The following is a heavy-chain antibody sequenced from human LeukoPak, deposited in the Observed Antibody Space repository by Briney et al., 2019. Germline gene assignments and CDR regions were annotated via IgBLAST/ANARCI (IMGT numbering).Heavy chain of an antibody. J-gene: IGHJ4*02. Sequence: GESLKISCKGSGYSFTNYWIGWVRQTPGKGLEWMGIIYPGDSDTRYSPSFQGQVTISADKSISTAYLQWNSLKASDTAMYYCARHEDLWSFDYWGQGTLVTVSS. CDR1: GYSFTNYW. D-gene: IGHD3-10*01. CDR3: ARHEDLWSFDY. CDR2: IYPGDSDT. V-gene: IGHV5-51*01.